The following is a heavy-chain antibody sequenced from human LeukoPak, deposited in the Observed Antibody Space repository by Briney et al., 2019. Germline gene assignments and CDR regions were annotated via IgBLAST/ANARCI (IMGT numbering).Heavy chain of an antibody. CDR3: AKMVREFYTISYYFDY. J-gene: IGHJ4*02. CDR1: GFTFSSYA. CDR2: ISGSGAGT. Sequence: AGGSLRLSCAVSGFTFSSYAMNWVRQAPGKGLEWVSGISGSGAGTCSADSVKGRFTISRDNSKNTLYLQMNSLRAEDTAVYYCAKMVREFYTISYYFDYWGQGTLVTVSS. V-gene: IGHV3-23*01. D-gene: IGHD2-8*01.